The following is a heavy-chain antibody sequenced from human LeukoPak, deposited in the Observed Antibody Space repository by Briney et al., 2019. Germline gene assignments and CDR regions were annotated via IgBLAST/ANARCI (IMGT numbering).Heavy chain of an antibody. CDR2: ISSSSSYI. V-gene: IGHV3-21*01. D-gene: IGHD6-13*01. Sequence: GGSLRLSCAASGFTFSSYSMNWVRQAPGKGLEWVSSISSSSSYIYYADSVKGRFTISRDNAKNSLYLQMNSLRAEDTAVYYCARELGQAAAAFDYWGQGTLVTVSS. CDR1: GFTFSSYS. J-gene: IGHJ4*02. CDR3: ARELGQAAAAFDY.